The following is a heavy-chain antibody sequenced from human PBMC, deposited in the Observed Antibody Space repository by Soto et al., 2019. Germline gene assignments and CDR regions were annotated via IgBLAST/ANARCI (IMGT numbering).Heavy chain of an antibody. Sequence: EVQLLESGGGLVQPGGSLRLSCAVSRFTFSTYAMGWVRQAPGKGLEWVSNISGSGGRTYYADSVKGRFTISRDNSKNTLYLQRNSLRAEDTAVYYCAKIAEAVAGTVYGYWGQGTLVTVSS. J-gene: IGHJ4*02. V-gene: IGHV3-23*01. CDR1: RFTFSTYA. CDR2: ISGSGGRT. D-gene: IGHD6-19*01. CDR3: AKIAEAVAGTVYGY.